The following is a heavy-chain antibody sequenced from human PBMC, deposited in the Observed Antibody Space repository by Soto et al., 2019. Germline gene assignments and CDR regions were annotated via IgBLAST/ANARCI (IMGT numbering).Heavy chain of an antibody. D-gene: IGHD3-9*01. V-gene: IGHV4-30-4*01. Sequence: PSETLSLTCTVSGGSISSGDYYWSWIRQPPGKGLEWIGYIYHSGSTYYNPSLKSRVTISVDTSKNQFSLKLSSVTAADTAVYYCARPDDTTLAFGYWGQGTLVTVSS. CDR1: GGSISSGDYY. CDR2: IYHSGST. CDR3: ARPDDTTLAFGY. J-gene: IGHJ4*02.